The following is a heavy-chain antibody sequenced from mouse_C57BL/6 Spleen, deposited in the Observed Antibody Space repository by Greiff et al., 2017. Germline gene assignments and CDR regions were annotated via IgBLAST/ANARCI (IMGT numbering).Heavy chain of an antibody. CDR2: ISSGNSTI. D-gene: IGHD1-1*01. Sequence: EVKVVESGGGLVKPGGSLKLSCAASGFTFSDYGMHWVRQAPEQGLEWVAYISSGNSTIYYADTLKGQFTITRDNAKNTLFLQMTSLRSEDTAMYYCARLYYYDSRNHYYAMDYWGQGTSVTVSS. J-gene: IGHJ4*01. CDR3: ARLYYYDSRNHYYAMDY. CDR1: GFTFSDYG. V-gene: IGHV5-17*01.